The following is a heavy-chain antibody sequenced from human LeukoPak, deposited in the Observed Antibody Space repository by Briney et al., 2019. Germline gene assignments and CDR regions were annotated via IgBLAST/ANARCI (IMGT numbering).Heavy chain of an antibody. J-gene: IGHJ4*02. Sequence: SETLSLTCTVSGGSISSRSSYWGWIRQPPGKGLEWIGSIYYGGSTYYNPSLKSRVTISVDTSKNQFSLKLNSVTAADTAVYYCNYYDFLTGQGDYFDYWGQGTLVTVSS. V-gene: IGHV4-39*01. CDR1: GGSISSRSSY. CDR2: IYYGGST. D-gene: IGHD3-9*01. CDR3: NYYDFLTGQGDYFDY.